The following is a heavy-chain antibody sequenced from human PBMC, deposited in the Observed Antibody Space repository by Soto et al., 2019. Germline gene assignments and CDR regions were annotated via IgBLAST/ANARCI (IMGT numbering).Heavy chain of an antibody. D-gene: IGHD3-16*02. CDR1: GFSLSTKGVG. V-gene: IGHV2-5*02. CDR2: VYWDDDR. Sequence: QITLRESGPTLVEPTQTLTLTCTFYGFSLSTKGVGVAWIRQLPGKPREWLAVVYWDDDRRYRHSLKTRLTINMDTSKNQVVLTMNNMDPVDAGTYYCAHLVITFGGVIGDDAFDVWGPGTMVTVSP. CDR3: AHLVITFGGVIGDDAFDV. J-gene: IGHJ3*01.